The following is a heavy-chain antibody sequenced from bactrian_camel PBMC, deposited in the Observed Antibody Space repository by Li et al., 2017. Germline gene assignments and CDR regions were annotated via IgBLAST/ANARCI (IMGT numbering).Heavy chain of an antibody. Sequence: VQLVESGGGLVQPGGSLRLSCAASGFTFGNYDMYWVRQAPGKGLEWVCAIKGDSTRAHYIDSVKGRFTISRDNAKNTLYLQMNNLRSEDTAVYYCARGKGSCLFWGQGTQVTVS. D-gene: IGHD5*01. CDR3: ARGKGSCLF. J-gene: IGHJ4*01. CDR2: IKGDSTRA. CDR1: GFTFGNYD. V-gene: IGHV3S40*01.